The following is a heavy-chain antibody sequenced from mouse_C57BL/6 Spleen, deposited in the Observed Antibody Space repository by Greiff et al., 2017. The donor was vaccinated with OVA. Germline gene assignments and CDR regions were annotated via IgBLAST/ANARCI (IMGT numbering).Heavy chain of an antibody. J-gene: IGHJ4*01. D-gene: IGHD3-2*02. Sequence: VQLQQPGAELVRPGTSVKLSCKASGYTFTSYWMHWVKQRPGQGLEWIGVIDPSDSYTNYNQKFKGKATLTVDTSSSTAYMQLSSLTSEDSAVYYCARGTAHNAMDYWGQGTSVTVSS. CDR1: GYTFTSYW. V-gene: IGHV1-59*01. CDR3: ARGTAHNAMDY. CDR2: IDPSDSYT.